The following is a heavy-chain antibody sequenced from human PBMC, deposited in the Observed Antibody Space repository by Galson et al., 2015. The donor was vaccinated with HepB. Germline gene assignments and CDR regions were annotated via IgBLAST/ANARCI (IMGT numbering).Heavy chain of an antibody. D-gene: IGHD6-13*01. CDR3: TRLGDFSGYSSR. Sequence: SLRLSCAASGFTFSGSAIHWVRQASGKGLEWVGRIRREANNYATSYVPSLKDRFTISRDDSKNMAYLHMKSLKTGDTAVYFGTRLGDFSGYSSRWGQGTPVTVSS. CDR2: IRREANNYAT. V-gene: IGHV3-73*01. J-gene: IGHJ4*02. CDR1: GFTFSGSA.